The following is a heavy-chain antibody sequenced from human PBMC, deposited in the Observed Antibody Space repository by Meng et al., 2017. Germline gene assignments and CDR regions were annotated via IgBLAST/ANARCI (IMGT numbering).Heavy chain of an antibody. V-gene: IGHV3-23*01. CDR1: GFTFSSYA. Sequence: GESLKISCAASGFTFSSYAMSWVRQAPGKGLEWVSAISGSGGSTYYADSVKGRFTISRDNSKNTLHLQMNSLRAEDTAVYYCAKDQSGSYDPWFDPWGQGTLVTVSS. D-gene: IGHD1-26*01. J-gene: IGHJ5*02. CDR2: ISGSGGST. CDR3: AKDQSGSYDPWFDP.